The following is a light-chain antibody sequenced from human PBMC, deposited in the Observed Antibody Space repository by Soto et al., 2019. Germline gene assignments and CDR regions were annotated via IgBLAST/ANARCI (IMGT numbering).Light chain of an antibody. CDR1: SSDVGSYKL. CDR2: EVS. J-gene: IGLJ7*01. Sequence: QSVLTQPASVSGSPGQSITISCTGTSSDVGSYKLVSWYQQHPGKAPKLMISEVSKRPSGISDRFSGSTSGSPASLTISGLQAEDEADYYCCSYAGTSTHTVFGGGTELPVL. V-gene: IGLV2-23*02. CDR3: CSYAGTSTHTV.